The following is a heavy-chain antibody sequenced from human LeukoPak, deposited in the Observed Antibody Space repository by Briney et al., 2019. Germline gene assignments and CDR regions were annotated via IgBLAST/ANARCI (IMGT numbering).Heavy chain of an antibody. Sequence: SQTLSLTCALSGDIFSSNSAAWNWIRQSPSGGLEWLGRTYYRSKWYNDYAVSVKSRITINPDTSKNQFSLQLNSVTPEDTAVYYCARPWLRSFDYWGQGTLVTVSS. CDR3: ARPWLRSFDY. V-gene: IGHV6-1*01. CDR2: TYYRSKWYN. J-gene: IGHJ4*02. D-gene: IGHD5-12*01. CDR1: GDIFSSNSAA.